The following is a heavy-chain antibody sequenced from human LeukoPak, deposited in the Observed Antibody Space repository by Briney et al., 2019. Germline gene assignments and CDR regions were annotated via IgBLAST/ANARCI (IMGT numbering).Heavy chain of an antibody. V-gene: IGHV3-30*03. J-gene: IGHJ5*02. CDR1: GFTFSSYG. Sequence: PGGSLRLSCAASGFTFSSYGMHWVRQAPGKGLEWVAVISYDGSNKYYADSVKGRFTISRDNSRNTLDLQMNSLRVEDTAVYYCVRERFNNDYEAWGQGILVTVSS. D-gene: IGHD3-22*01. CDR3: VRERFNNDYEA. CDR2: ISYDGSNK.